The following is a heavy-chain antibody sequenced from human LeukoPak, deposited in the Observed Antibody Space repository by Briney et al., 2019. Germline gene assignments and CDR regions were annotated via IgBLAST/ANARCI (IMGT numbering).Heavy chain of an antibody. CDR2: VYYNGST. V-gene: IGHV4-39*02. Sequence: SETLSLSCFVSGDSITSRSFYWGWIRQPPGKNLEWIGNVYYNGSTSYNPSLKIRVTISVDTSRNHFSLKLTAVTVADTAVYYCARRGNVSFYYFDDWGQRTLVTVS. CDR3: ARRGNVSFYYFDD. CDR1: GDSITSRSFY. D-gene: IGHD1-26*01. J-gene: IGHJ4*02.